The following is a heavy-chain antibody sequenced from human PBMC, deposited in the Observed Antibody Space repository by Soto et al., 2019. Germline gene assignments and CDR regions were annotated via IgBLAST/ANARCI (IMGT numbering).Heavy chain of an antibody. D-gene: IGHD6-13*01. CDR2: IYHSGST. CDR3: ARVIAAALRP. V-gene: IGHV4-4*02. CDR1: GGSISSSNW. J-gene: IGHJ5*02. Sequence: PSETLSLTCAVSGGSISSSNWWIWVRQPTGKGLERIWEIYHSGSTNYNPSLKSRVTISVEKSKNQFSLKLSSVTAADTAVYYCARVIAAALRPWGQGTPVTVSS.